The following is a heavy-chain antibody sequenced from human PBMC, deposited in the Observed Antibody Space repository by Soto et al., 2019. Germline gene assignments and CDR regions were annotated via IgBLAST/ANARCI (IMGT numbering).Heavy chain of an antibody. Sequence: QVQLVESGGGLVKPGGSLRLSCAASGFTFSGYYMSWIRQAPGKGLECISYISSSGDRTKYADSVKGRFTISRDNAKKSQYLQMNSLRAEDTAVYYCVRETAYYFDYWGQGTLVTVSS. CDR3: VRETAYYFDY. J-gene: IGHJ4*02. V-gene: IGHV3-11*05. D-gene: IGHD1-1*01. CDR1: GFTFSGYY. CDR2: ISSSGDRT.